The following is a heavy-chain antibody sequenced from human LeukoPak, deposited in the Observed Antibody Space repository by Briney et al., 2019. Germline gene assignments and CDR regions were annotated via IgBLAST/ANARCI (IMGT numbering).Heavy chain of an antibody. V-gene: IGHV3-7*01. CDR2: IKPDGSES. J-gene: IGHJ4*02. D-gene: IGHD3-10*01. CDR1: GFTFSSYA. CDR3: ASWFGDLNY. Sequence: GGSLRLSCAASGFTFSSYAMNWVRQAPGKGLEWVANIKPDGSESYYVDPMKGRFTISRDNAKNSLYLQMNSLTAEDTALYYCASWFGDLNYWGQGTLVTVSS.